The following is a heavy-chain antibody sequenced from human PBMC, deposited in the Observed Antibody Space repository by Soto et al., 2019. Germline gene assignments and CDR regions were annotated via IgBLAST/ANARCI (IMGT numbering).Heavy chain of an antibody. CDR1: GYTFTSYD. Sequence: GASVKVSCKASGYTFTSYDINWVRQATGQGLEWMGWMNPNSANTGYAQKFQGRVTMTRNTSISTAYMELNSLRAEDTALYYCAKGRSYYYYYGVDVWGQGTTVTVSS. CDR3: AKGRSYYYYYGVDV. V-gene: IGHV1-8*01. J-gene: IGHJ6*02. CDR2: MNPNSANT.